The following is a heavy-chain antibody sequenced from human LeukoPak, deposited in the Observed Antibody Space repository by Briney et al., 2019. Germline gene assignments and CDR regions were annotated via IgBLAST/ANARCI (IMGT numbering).Heavy chain of an antibody. CDR1: GGSFSGYH. V-gene: IGHV4-34*01. Sequence: SETLSLTCGVHGGSFSGYHWSWIRQPPGKGLEWIGEINHSGSTNYNSSLKSRVTISVDTSKNQFSLKLSSVTAADTAVYYCARRINLAYNCFDPGAQGPLVPVSS. CDR3: ARRINLAYNCFDP. D-gene: IGHD1-20*01. J-gene: IGHJ5*02. CDR2: INHSGST.